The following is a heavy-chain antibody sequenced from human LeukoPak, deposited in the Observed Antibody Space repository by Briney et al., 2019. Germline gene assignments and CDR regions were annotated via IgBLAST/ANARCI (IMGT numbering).Heavy chain of an antibody. CDR2: IDYGGTT. D-gene: IGHD5/OR15-5a*01. V-gene: IGHV4-39*07. Sequence: SETLSLTCTVSGGSINSRSYFWGWIRQPPGKGLELIGRIDYGGTTYYNPSLRSRVTISIDTSKNQFSLKLSSVTTADTAVYFCATFFDFWFGPWGQGTQVTVSS. CDR1: GGSINSRSYF. CDR3: ATFFDFWFGP. J-gene: IGHJ5*02.